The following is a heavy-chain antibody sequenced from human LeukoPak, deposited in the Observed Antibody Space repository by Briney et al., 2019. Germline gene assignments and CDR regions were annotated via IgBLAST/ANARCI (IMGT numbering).Heavy chain of an antibody. CDR2: ITTSGGTT. CDR1: GFTFSSYA. J-gene: IGHJ4*01. CDR3: AKVKDFWSGYYN. D-gene: IGHD3-3*01. Sequence: GGSLRLSCAASGFTFSSYAMAWVRQAPGKGLEWVSIITTSGGTTYYADSVKGRFTISRDNSKNTLYLQMNSLRAEDTAVYYCAKVKDFWSGYYNWGHGTLVTVSS. V-gene: IGHV3-23*01.